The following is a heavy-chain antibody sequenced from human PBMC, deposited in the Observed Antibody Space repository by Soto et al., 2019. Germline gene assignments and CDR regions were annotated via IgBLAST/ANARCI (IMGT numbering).Heavy chain of an antibody. J-gene: IGHJ4*02. V-gene: IGHV3-23*01. CDR1: GFTFSSYA. CDR2: ISGSGGST. Sequence: EVQLLESGGGLVQPGGSLRLSCAASGFTFSSYAMSWVPQAPGKGLEWVSAISGSGGSTYYADSVKGRFTISRDNSKNTLYLQMNSLRAEDTAVYYCAKVGTDYVWGSYRYAELDYWGQGTLVTVSS. CDR3: AKVGTDYVWGSYRYAELDY. D-gene: IGHD3-16*02.